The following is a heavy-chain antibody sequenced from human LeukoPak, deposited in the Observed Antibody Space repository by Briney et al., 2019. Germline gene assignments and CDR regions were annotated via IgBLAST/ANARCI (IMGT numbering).Heavy chain of an antibody. CDR3: AGEGPSRDSYIDL. J-gene: IGHJ2*01. CDR2: IYNSGST. V-gene: IGHV4-59*01. CDR1: GASISSYY. Sequence: SETLSLTCTVSGASISSYYWSWIRQPPGKGLEWIGYIYNSGSTNYNPSLKSRVTISIDTSKNQFSLKLSSVTAADTAVYYCAGEGPSRDSYIDLWGRGTLVTVYS. D-gene: IGHD6-13*01.